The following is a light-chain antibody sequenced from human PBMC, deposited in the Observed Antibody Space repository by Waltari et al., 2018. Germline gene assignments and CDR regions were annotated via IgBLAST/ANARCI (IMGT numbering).Light chain of an antibody. CDR1: QDSNSA. CDR2: AVS. V-gene: IGKV1-12*01. Sequence: EIQMTQSPSSVSASVGDRVTITCRATQDSNSALAWYQQKPWQAPNLLIYAVSSLQSGVPSRFSGSGSGTHFTLTISSLQPEDVATYYCQQGNTFPPTFGLGTRVQI. J-gene: IGKJ1*01. CDR3: QQGNTFPPT.